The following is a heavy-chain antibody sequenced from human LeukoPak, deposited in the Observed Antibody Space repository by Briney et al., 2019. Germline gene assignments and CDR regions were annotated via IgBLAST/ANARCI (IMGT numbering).Heavy chain of an antibody. CDR1: GFTFSSYW. V-gene: IGHV3-74*01. J-gene: IGHJ4*02. CDR2: IKSDGSNT. Sequence: PGGSLRLSCAASGFTFSSYWMHWVRQAPGKGLVWVSRIKSDGSNTNYADSVKGRFTISRDNAKNTLYLQMNSLRAEDTAVYYCARDGPRQQWLHPLGYWGQGTLVTVSS. CDR3: ARDGPRQQWLHPLGY. D-gene: IGHD6-19*01.